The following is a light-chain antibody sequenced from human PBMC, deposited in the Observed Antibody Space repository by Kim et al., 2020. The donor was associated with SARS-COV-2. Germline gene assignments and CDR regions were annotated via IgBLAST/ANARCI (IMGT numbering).Light chain of an antibody. V-gene: IGLV1-40*01. J-gene: IGLJ1*01. CDR2: ADA. CDR3: RSYDSGLGGSV. CDR1: SSNIVAGYK. Sequence: KVTITCTGRSSNIVAGYKVHWYQQHPRTDPKLVIYADANRPSGIASRCSGSKSDASAALAITCVLDADEADDYCRSYDSGLGGSVFGAGTKVTVL.